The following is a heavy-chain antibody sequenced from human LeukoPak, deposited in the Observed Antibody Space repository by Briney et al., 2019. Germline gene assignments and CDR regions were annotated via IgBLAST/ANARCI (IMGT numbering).Heavy chain of an antibody. CDR2: INSDGSST. J-gene: IGHJ4*02. CDR3: ARTSYVRGVITSFDY. V-gene: IGHV3-74*01. CDR1: GFTFSSYW. Sequence: PGGSLRLSCAASGFTFSSYWMHWVRQAPGKGLVWVSRINSDGSSTSYADSVKGRFTISRDNAKNTLYLQMNSLRAEDTAVYYCARTSYVRGVITSFDYWGQGTLVTVSS. D-gene: IGHD3-10*02.